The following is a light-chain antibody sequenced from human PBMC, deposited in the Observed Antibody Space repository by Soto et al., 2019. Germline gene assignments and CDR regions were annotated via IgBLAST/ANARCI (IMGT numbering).Light chain of an antibody. V-gene: IGKV3-11*01. CDR3: YQRSSNWPPVT. J-gene: IGKJ5*01. Sequence: EIVLTQSPATLSLSPGERATLSCRASQSVSSYLAWYQQKSGQAARLLIDDASNRATGIPARFSGSGSGTDFTLTISSLEPEDFAVYYCYQRSSNWPPVTFGQGTRLEIK. CDR1: QSVSSY. CDR2: DAS.